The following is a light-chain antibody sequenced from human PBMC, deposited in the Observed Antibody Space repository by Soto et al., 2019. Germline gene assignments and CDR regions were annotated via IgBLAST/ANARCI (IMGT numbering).Light chain of an antibody. CDR2: LEGSGSY. J-gene: IGLJ3*02. CDR1: SGHSSYI. V-gene: IGLV4-60*02. CDR3: ETWDSNTRV. Sequence: QPVLTQSSSASTSLGSSVKLTCTVSSGHSSYIIAWHQQQPGKAPRYLMKLEGSGSYNKGSGVPDRFSGSSSGADRYLTISNLQFEDEADYYCETWDSNTRVFGGGTKLTVL.